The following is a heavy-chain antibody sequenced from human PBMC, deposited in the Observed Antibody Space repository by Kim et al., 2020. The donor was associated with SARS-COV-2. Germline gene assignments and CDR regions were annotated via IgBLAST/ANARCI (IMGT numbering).Heavy chain of an antibody. V-gene: IGHV3-53*01. CDR3: ARDVFNDFWSGYYNYGMDV. J-gene: IGHJ6*02. Sequence: GGSLRLSCAASGFTVSSNYMSWVRQAPGKGLEWVSVIYSGGSTYYADSVKGRFTISRDNSKNTLYLQMNSLRAEDTAVYYCARDVFNDFWSGYYNYGMDVWGQGTTVTVSS. CDR1: GFTVSSNY. D-gene: IGHD3-3*01. CDR2: IYSGGST.